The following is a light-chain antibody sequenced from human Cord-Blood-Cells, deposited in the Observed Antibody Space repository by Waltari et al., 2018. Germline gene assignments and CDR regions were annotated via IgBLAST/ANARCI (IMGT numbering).Light chain of an antibody. CDR3: QQYGSSIFT. V-gene: IGKV3-20*01. CDR2: GAS. Sequence: EIVLTQSPGTLSLSPGERATLSCRASQSVSSSYLAWYQQKPGQAPRLLIYGASSRATGIPDRFSGSGSRTDFTLTISRLEPEDFAVYYCQQYGSSIFTFGPGTKVDIK. J-gene: IGKJ3*01. CDR1: QSVSSSY.